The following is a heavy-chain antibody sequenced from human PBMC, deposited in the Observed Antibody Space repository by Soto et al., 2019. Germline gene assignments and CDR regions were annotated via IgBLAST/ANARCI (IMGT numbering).Heavy chain of an antibody. V-gene: IGHV4-39*07. D-gene: IGHD6-19*01. Sequence: SETLSLTCTVSGGSMYESTYYWGWIRQPPGKGLEWIGSIFYSGSTFYNPSLKSRITISVDTSKNQFSLKLSSVTAADTAVYYCASSCSSGWFFDYWGQGTLVTVSS. CDR3: ASSCSSGWFFDY. CDR2: IFYSGST. J-gene: IGHJ4*02. CDR1: GGSMYESTYY.